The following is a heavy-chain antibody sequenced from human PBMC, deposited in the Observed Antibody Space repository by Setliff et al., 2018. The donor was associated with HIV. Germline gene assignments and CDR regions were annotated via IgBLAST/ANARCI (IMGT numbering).Heavy chain of an antibody. CDR1: GYTFTDYN. Sequence: ASVKVSCKASGYTFTDYNIHWVRQAPGQGLEWMGWISPDSGATNYAQKLQGRITITRDSSASTVYLELSSLRFEDTAVYYCARVYCSGCACYSSNSWGQGALVTVSS. V-gene: IGHV1-2*02. D-gene: IGHD2-15*01. CDR2: ISPDSGAT. CDR3: ARVYCSGCACYSSNS. J-gene: IGHJ4*02.